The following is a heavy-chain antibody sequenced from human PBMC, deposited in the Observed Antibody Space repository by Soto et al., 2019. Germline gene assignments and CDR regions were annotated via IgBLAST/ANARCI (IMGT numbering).Heavy chain of an antibody. CDR2: FGPEDGET. D-gene: IGHD4-17*01. CDR1: GYTLTELS. J-gene: IGHJ6*02. V-gene: IGHV1-24*01. CDR3: ATVTTVTTYYYYGMDV. Sequence: ASVKVSCKVSGYTLTELSMHWVRQAPGKGLEWMGGFGPEDGETIYAQKFQGRVTMTEDTSTDTAYMELSSLRSEDTAVYYCATVTTVTTYYYYGMDVWGQGTTVTVSS.